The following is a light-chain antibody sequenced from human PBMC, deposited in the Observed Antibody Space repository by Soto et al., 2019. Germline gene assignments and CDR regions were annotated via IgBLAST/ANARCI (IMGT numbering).Light chain of an antibody. CDR2: AAS. Sequence: PGERATLSCRASQSVSSTYLAWYQQKPGQAPRPLISAASSRATGTPDRFSGSGSGTDFTLTISRLEPEDFAVYYCQQYDSSRWTFAQGTEV. CDR3: QQYDSSRWT. J-gene: IGKJ1*01. V-gene: IGKV3-20*01. CDR1: QSVSSTY.